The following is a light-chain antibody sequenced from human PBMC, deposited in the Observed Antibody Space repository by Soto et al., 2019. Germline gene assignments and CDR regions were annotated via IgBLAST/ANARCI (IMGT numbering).Light chain of an antibody. Sequence: EIWLTQYPATLSLSPGERATLSCWASQSVSSYLAWYQQKTGQAPRLLIYDASNRATGIPARLSGSGHGTDLTITISSIETEDFEVYYCHQRSNWPLTFSGGTKVDIK. J-gene: IGKJ4*01. V-gene: IGKV3-11*01. CDR3: HQRSNWPLT. CDR2: DAS. CDR1: QSVSSY.